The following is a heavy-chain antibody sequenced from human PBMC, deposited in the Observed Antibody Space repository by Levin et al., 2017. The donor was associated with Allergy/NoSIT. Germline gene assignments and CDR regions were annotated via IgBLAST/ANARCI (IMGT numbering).Heavy chain of an antibody. CDR2: ISSSSSYI. CDR3: ATPTVTTDDAFDI. J-gene: IGHJ3*02. V-gene: IGHV3-21*01. CDR1: GFTFSSYS. Sequence: PGGSLRLSCAASGFTFSSYSMNWVRQAPGKGLEWVSSISSSSSYIYYADSVKGRFTISRDNAKNSLYLQMNSLRAEDTAVYYCATPTVTTDDAFDIWGQGTMVTVSS. D-gene: IGHD4-17*01.